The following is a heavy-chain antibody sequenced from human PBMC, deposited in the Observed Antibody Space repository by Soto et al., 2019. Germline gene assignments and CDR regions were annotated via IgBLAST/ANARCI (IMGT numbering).Heavy chain of an antibody. CDR2: IYWNDDK. Sequence: SGPTLVNPTQTLTLTCTFSGFSLSTSGVGVGWIRQPPGKALEWLALIYWNDDKRYSPSLKSRLTITKDTSKNQVVLTMTNMDPVDTATYHCAHALSIAARLSAYFDYWGQGTLVTVYS. D-gene: IGHD6-6*01. CDR1: GFSLSTSGVG. CDR3: AHALSIAARLSAYFDY. V-gene: IGHV2-5*01. J-gene: IGHJ4*02.